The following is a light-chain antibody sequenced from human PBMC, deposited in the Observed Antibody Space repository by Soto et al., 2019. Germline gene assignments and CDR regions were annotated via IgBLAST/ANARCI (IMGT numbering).Light chain of an antibody. CDR3: ISYTVSRSYV. Sequence: QSITISCSGTSSDIGTYDHVALFQQFPGKTPKLVIYSVSDRPSGVSYRFSGSKSGNTASLTISGLQADDEADYYCISYTVSRSYVFGTGTKVTVL. J-gene: IGLJ1*01. CDR1: SSDIGTYDH. V-gene: IGLV2-14*01. CDR2: SVS.